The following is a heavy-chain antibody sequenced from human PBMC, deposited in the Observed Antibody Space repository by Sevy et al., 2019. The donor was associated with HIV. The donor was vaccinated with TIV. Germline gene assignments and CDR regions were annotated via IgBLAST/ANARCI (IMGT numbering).Heavy chain of an antibody. V-gene: IGHV1-2*02. CDR2: INPESGDT. D-gene: IGHD3-10*01. J-gene: IGHJ4*02. CDR1: GYTFIAHY. CDR3: ARVQRGGVPDY. Sequence: ASVKVSCTSSGYTFIAHYLHWVRQAPGQGLEWMGWINPESGDTRYTEKFQGRVTMTRDTSISTAYMGVFTLRSDDTAVYFCARVQRGGVPDYWGQGTLVTVSS.